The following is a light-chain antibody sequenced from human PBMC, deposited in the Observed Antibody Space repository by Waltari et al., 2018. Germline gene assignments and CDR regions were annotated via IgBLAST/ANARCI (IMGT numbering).Light chain of an antibody. Sequence: DIVMTQSPDSLLVSLGERATINCKSSQTVLKSSNNKNYLAGYQQKPGQPPKLLIYWASTRESGVPDRFSGSGSGTDVTLTISSLQPDDVAVYYCQQYSGTPLTFGGGTKVAIK. V-gene: IGKV4-1*01. J-gene: IGKJ4*01. CDR2: WAS. CDR1: QTVLKSSNNKNY. CDR3: QQYSGTPLT.